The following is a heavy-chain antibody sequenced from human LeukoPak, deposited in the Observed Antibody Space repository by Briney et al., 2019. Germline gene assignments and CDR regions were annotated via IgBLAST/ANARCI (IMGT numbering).Heavy chain of an antibody. CDR3: ARAELGINFRGWYFDL. CDR1: GFTFSSYA. J-gene: IGHJ2*01. V-gene: IGHV3-30*04. CDR2: ISYDGSNK. Sequence: GGSLRLSCAASGFTFSSYAMHWVRQAPGKGLEWVAVISYDGSNKYYADSVKGRFTISRDNSKNTLYLQMNSLRAEDTAVYYCARAELGINFRGWYFDLWGRGTLVTVTS. D-gene: IGHD7-27*01.